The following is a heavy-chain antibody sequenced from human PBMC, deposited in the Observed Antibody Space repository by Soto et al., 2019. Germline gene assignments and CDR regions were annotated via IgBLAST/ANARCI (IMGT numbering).Heavy chain of an antibody. CDR2: INHSGST. Sequence: QVQLQQWGAGLLKPSETLSLTCAVYGGSFSGYYWSWIRQPPGKGLEWSGEINHSGSTNYNPSLKSRVTISVDTSKNQFSLKLSSVTAADTAVYYCARQHPGIADRSPYYFDYWGQGTLVTVSS. V-gene: IGHV4-34*01. D-gene: IGHD6-13*01. CDR3: ARQHPGIADRSPYYFDY. J-gene: IGHJ4*02. CDR1: GGSFSGYY.